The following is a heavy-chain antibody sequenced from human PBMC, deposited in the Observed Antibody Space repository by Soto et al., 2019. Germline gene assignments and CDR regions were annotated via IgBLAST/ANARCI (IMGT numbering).Heavy chain of an antibody. CDR2: IYYTGST. CDR1: GGSISSYY. D-gene: IGHD4-4*01. CDR3: ARGYRSLDY. J-gene: IGHJ4*02. Sequence: SEILSLTCTVSGGSISSYYWSWIRQPPGKGLEWIGYIYYTGSTNYNPSLKSRVTISVDTSKNQFSLKLSSVTAADTAVYYCARGYRSLDYWGQGTLVTVSS. V-gene: IGHV4-59*01.